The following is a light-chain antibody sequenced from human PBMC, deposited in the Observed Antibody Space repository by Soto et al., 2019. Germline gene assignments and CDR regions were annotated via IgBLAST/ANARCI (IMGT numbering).Light chain of an antibody. Sequence: EIVLTQSPGTLSLSPGERATLSCRASQSVSSSYLAWHQQKPGQAPRLLIYGASNRATGIPDRFSGSGSGTDFTLTISRLEPEDLALYYCQQYGGSAWTFGQGTKVEIK. CDR2: GAS. J-gene: IGKJ1*01. CDR1: QSVSSSY. V-gene: IGKV3-20*01. CDR3: QQYGGSAWT.